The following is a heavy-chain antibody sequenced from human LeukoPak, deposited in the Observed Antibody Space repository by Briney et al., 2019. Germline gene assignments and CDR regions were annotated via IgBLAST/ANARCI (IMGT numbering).Heavy chain of an antibody. CDR1: GFTVHHKY. D-gene: IGHD1-26*01. CDR2: IYGGSST. V-gene: IGHV3-66*01. Sequence: GGSLRLSCAASGFTVHHKYMSWVRQAPGTGLDWVSVIYGGSSTHSADAVQGRFTISRDNSKDTVYLQMNNLRAGDTAIYYCKWAPKYWGQGTLVTVSS. J-gene: IGHJ4*02. CDR3: KWAPKY.